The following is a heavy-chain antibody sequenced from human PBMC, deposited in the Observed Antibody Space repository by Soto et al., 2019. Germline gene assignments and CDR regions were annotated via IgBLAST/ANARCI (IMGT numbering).Heavy chain of an antibody. Sequence: LGGSLRLSCEASGFSFSSFAMSWVRQAPGKGLEWVSGIGGSGGSTYHADSVKGRFTISRDNAKNSLYLQMNGLRAEDTAVYYCARDYSSYGPFDYWGQGTLVTVSS. CDR2: IGGSGGST. J-gene: IGHJ4*02. CDR3: ARDYSSYGPFDY. D-gene: IGHD5-18*01. CDR1: GFSFSSFA. V-gene: IGHV3-23*01.